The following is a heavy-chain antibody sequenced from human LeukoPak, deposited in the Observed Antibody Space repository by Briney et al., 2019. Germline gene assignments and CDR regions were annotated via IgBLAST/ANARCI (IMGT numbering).Heavy chain of an antibody. CDR2: ISSSSSTI. V-gene: IGHV3-48*01. J-gene: IGHJ1*01. Sequence: GGSLRLSCAASGFTFSSYSMNWVRQTPGTGLEWVSYISSSSSTIYYADSVKGRFTISRDNAKNSLSLQMNSLRAEDTAVYYCAKEIYGDSTGARFQHWGQGTLLTVSS. CDR3: AKEIYGDSTGARFQH. CDR1: GFTFSSYS. D-gene: IGHD4-17*01.